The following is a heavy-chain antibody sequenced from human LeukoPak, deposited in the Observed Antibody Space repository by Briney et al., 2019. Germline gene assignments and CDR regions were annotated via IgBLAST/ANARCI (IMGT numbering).Heavy chain of an antibody. CDR2: IKQDGSEK. CDR3: ARGPTRANSSDY. J-gene: IGHJ4*02. V-gene: IGHV3-7*01. D-gene: IGHD2/OR15-2a*01. CDR1: GFTFSSYW. Sequence: PGGSLRLSCAASGFTFSSYWMSWVRQPPGKGLEWGAKIKQDGSEKYYVDSVKGRFTISRDNAKNSLYLQMNSLRAEDTAVYYCARGPTRANSSDYWGQGARLTVSS.